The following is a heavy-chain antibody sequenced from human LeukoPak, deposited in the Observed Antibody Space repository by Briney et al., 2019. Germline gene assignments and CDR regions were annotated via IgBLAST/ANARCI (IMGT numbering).Heavy chain of an antibody. D-gene: IGHD3-22*01. CDR1: GGSITSYY. V-gene: IGHV4-4*07. CDR3: ARVRYSDSSVLTRKRSYYFDY. CDR2: ISTSGST. J-gene: IGHJ4*02. Sequence: PSETLSLTCTVSGGSITSYYWSWIRQSAGKGLEWIGHISTSGSTNYNPSLKSRVTMSVDTSKNQFSLKLSSVTAADTAVYYCARVRYSDSSVLTRKRSYYFDYWGQGTLVTVSS.